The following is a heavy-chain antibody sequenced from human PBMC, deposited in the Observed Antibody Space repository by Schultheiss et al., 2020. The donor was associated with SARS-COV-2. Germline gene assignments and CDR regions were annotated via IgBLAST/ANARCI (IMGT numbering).Heavy chain of an antibody. J-gene: IGHJ5*02. V-gene: IGHV4-34*01. Sequence: SETLSLTCAVYGGSFSGYYWSWIRQPPGKGLEWIGEINHSGSTNYNPSLKSRVTISVDTSKNQFSLKLSSVTAADTAVYYCSRGLDAYKLGRSWGQGTLVTVSS. D-gene: IGHD5-24*01. CDR3: SRGLDAYKLGRS. CDR1: GGSFSGYY. CDR2: INHSGST.